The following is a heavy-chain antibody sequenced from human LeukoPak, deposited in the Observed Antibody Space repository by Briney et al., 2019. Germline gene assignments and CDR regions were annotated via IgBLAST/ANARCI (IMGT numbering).Heavy chain of an antibody. Sequence: SETLSLTCTVSGASINNNFWTWIRQPPGKGLEWIGYIYSSGSANYNPSLKSRVIISGDTSKNQISLNLTSVTAADTAVYYCARARAVAGPWGMDVWGQGTTVTVSS. V-gene: IGHV4-59*08. CDR2: IYSSGSA. CDR1: GASINNNF. D-gene: IGHD6-19*01. J-gene: IGHJ6*02. CDR3: ARARAVAGPWGMDV.